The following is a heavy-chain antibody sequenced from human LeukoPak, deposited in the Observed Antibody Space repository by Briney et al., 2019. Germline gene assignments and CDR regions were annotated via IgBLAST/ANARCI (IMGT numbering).Heavy chain of an antibody. CDR1: GGSISTYY. CDR2: IYSSGTA. V-gene: IGHV4-59*01. J-gene: IGHJ5*02. D-gene: IGHD5-18*01. CDR3: ARDRRADTAMLNAEFNWFDP. Sequence: SETLSLTCSVSGGSISTYYWSWIRQTPGKGLEWIGYIYSSGTAKYNPTLKSRVTISVDTSKNQFSLKLSSVTAADTAVYYCARDRRADTAMLNAEFNWFDPWGQGTLVTVSS.